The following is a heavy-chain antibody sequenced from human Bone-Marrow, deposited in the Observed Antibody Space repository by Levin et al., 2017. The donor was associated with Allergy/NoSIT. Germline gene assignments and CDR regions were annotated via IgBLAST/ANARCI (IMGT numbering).Heavy chain of an antibody. D-gene: IGHD2-2*01. CDR3: ARDQKVVPAAMGYMDV. CDR1: GGSVSSGSYY. V-gene: IGHV4-61*01. Sequence: PSETLSLTCTVSGGSVSSGSYYWSWIRQPPGKGLEWIGYIYYSGSTNYNPSLKSRVTISVDTSKNQFSLKLSSVTAADTAVYYCARDQKVVPAAMGYMDVWGKGTTVTVSS. J-gene: IGHJ6*03. CDR2: IYYSGST.